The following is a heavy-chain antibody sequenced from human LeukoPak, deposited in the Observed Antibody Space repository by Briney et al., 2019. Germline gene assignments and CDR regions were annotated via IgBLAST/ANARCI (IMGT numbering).Heavy chain of an antibody. Sequence: ASLTVSCKASGYTFTRYYMHWVRQAPGQGLEWMGIINPSGGTTSYAQKFQGRVTMTRDTSTSTVYMELSSLTSEDTALYYCAREYVGLGYFDYWGQGTLVTVSS. CDR3: AREYVGLGYFDY. J-gene: IGHJ4*02. CDR2: INPSGGTT. CDR1: GYTFTRYY. D-gene: IGHD2-15*01. V-gene: IGHV1-46*01.